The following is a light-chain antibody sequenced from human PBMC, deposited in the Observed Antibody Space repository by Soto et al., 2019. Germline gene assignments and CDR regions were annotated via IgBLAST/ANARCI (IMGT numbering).Light chain of an antibody. CDR3: QQFKSYPLT. CDR2: GAS. Sequence: IHLTHSPSTLSASVLDTVTITFRASQDITPSLTWYQQKPGKAPKLLIYGASTLQSGVPSRFSGSGSGTEFSLTITNLQPEDSATYYCQQFKSYPLTFGGGTKVDIK. J-gene: IGKJ4*01. V-gene: IGKV1-9*01. CDR1: QDITPS.